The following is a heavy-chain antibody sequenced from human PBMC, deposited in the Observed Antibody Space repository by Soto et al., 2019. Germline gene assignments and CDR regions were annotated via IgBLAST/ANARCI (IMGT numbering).Heavy chain of an antibody. CDR1: GFTFSSCA. J-gene: IGHJ6*02. Sequence: PGGSLRLSCAASGFTFSSCAMSWVRQAPGKGLEWVSAISDSGGSTYYADSVKGRFTISRDNSKNTLYLQMNSLRAEDTAVYYCARDAPRVVVKDYYYYYGMDVWGQGTTVTVSS. CDR2: ISDSGGST. V-gene: IGHV3-23*01. CDR3: ARDAPRVVVKDYYYYYGMDV. D-gene: IGHD3-22*01.